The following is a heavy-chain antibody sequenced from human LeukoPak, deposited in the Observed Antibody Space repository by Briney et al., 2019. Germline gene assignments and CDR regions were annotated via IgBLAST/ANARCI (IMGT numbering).Heavy chain of an antibody. CDR2: INAGTGNT. CDR1: GYTFTTNA. Sequence: GASVKVSCKTSGYTFTTNAMHWVRQAPAQRLEWMGWINAGTGNTRYSQKFQGRVTISKDTSASTVYMELSSLRSEDTAVYYCARDPRYCSGDSCQSLDYWGQGTLVTVSS. V-gene: IGHV1-3*01. CDR3: ARDPRYCSGDSCQSLDY. J-gene: IGHJ4*02. D-gene: IGHD2-15*01.